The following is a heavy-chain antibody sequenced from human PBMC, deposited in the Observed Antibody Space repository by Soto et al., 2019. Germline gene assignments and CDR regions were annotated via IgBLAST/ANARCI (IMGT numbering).Heavy chain of an antibody. J-gene: IGHJ4*02. V-gene: IGHV1-3*05. D-gene: IGHD3-16*02. CDR3: TRSAISPYGGLIGPFDY. CDR1: GYTFTAYA. CDR2: INPANGNT. Sequence: QVQLAQSGAEERKPGASVKVSCEATGYTFTAYAMHWVRQAPGQRLEWMGWINPANGNTKYSQKFQGRLTITSDTSANTVYMELNSLTSEDTAIYYCTRSAISPYGGLIGPFDYWCQGNLVTVSS.